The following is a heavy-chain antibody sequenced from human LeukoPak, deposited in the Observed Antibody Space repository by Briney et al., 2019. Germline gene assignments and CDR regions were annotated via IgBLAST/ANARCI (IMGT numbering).Heavy chain of an antibody. V-gene: IGHV1-8*02. J-gene: IGHJ6*03. CDR3: ARGSRVLRYFDWLPYYMDV. D-gene: IGHD3-9*01. CDR1: GYTFTGYY. Sequence: EASVKVSCKASGYTFTGYYMHWVRQAPGQGLEWMGWINPNSGNTGYAQKFQGRVTMTRNTSISTAYMELSSLRSEDTAVYYCARGSRVLRYFDWLPYYMDVWGKGTTVTVSS. CDR2: INPNSGNT.